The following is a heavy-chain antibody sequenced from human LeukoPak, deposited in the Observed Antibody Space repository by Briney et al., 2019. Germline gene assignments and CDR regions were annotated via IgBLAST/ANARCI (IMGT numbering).Heavy chain of an antibody. D-gene: IGHD5-12*01. CDR1: GDSVSSNSAA. Sequence: SQTLSLTCAISGDSVSSNSAAWNWIRQSPSRGLEWLGRTYYRSKWYNDYAVPVKSRITINPDTSKNQFSLQLNPVTPEDTAVYYCARGVGGYDLSFYYYGMDVWGKGTTVTVSS. V-gene: IGHV6-1*01. CDR3: ARGVGGYDLSFYYYGMDV. CDR2: TYYRSKWYN. J-gene: IGHJ6*04.